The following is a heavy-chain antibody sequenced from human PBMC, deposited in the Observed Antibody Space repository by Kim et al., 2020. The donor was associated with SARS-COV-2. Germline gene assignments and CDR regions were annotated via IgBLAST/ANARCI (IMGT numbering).Heavy chain of an antibody. CDR3: ARRRYYDSSGYSGGFDY. D-gene: IGHD3-22*01. J-gene: IGHJ4*02. Sequence: LKSRVTISVDTSKNQFSLKLSSVTAADTAVYYCARRRYYDSSGYSGGFDYWGQGTLVTVSS. V-gene: IGHV4-59*08.